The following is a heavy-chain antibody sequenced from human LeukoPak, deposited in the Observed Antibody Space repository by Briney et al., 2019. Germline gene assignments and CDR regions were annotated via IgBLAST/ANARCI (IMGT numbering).Heavy chain of an antibody. V-gene: IGHV3-7*04. CDR2: IKEDGSEK. J-gene: IGHJ4*02. CDR1: GFTFSSYW. D-gene: IGHD2-2*01. CDR3: ARVSAYFDY. Sequence: GGSLRLSCATSGFTFSSYWMSWVRQAPGKGLEWVANIKEDGSEKYYVDSVKGRFTISRDNAKNSLYLQMNSLRAKDTAVYYCARVSAYFDYWGQGTLVTVSS.